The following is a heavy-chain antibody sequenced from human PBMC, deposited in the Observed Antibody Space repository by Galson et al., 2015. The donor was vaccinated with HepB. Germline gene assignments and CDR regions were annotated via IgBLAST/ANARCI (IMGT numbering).Heavy chain of an antibody. Sequence: SVKVSCKASGYTFTSYGISWVRQAPGQGLEWMGWISAYNGNTNYAQKFQGRVTITADESTSTAYMELSSLRSEDTAVYYCARAHVGDYVYLEYYYGMDVWGQGTTVTVSS. V-gene: IGHV1-18*01. CDR3: ARAHVGDYVYLEYYYGMDV. CDR1: GYTFTSYG. CDR2: ISAYNGNT. D-gene: IGHD4-17*01. J-gene: IGHJ6*02.